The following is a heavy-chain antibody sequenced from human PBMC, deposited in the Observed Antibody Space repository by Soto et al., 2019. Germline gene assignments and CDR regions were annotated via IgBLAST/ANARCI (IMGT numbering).Heavy chain of an antibody. D-gene: IGHD5-12*01. Sequence: ASVKVSCKASGYNFTSYGISWVRQAPGQGLEWMGWISAYNGNTNYAQKLQGRVTMTTDTSTSTAYMELRSLRSDDTAVYYCASFRGYSGYDYYYYYMDVWGKGTTVTVSS. J-gene: IGHJ6*03. V-gene: IGHV1-18*01. CDR2: ISAYNGNT. CDR1: GYNFTSYG. CDR3: ASFRGYSGYDYYYYYMDV.